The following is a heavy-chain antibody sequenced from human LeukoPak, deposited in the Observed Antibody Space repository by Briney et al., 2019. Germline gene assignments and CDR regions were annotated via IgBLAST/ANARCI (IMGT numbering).Heavy chain of an antibody. J-gene: IGHJ6*03. CDR2: MNPNSGNT. Sequence: GASVKVSCKASGYTFTSYDINWVGQATGQGLEWMGWMNPNSGNTGYAQKFQGRVTMTRNTSISTAYMELSSLRSEDTAVYYCARAGYDFWSGYYKDYYYYYYMDVWGKGTTVTVSS. CDR1: GYTFTSYD. CDR3: ARAGYDFWSGYYKDYYYYYYMDV. V-gene: IGHV1-8*01. D-gene: IGHD3-3*01.